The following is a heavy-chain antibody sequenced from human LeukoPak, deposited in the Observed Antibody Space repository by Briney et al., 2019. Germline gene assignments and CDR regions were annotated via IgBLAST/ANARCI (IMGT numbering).Heavy chain of an antibody. CDR3: ARGRLFVVD. Sequence: PSETLSLTCTVYGGSFSGYYWSWIRQPPGKGLEWIGEINHGGGTNYNPSLKSRVTISVDTSKNQFSLKLSSVTAADTAVYYCARGRLFVVDWGQGTLVTVSS. CDR2: INHGGGT. V-gene: IGHV4-34*01. D-gene: IGHD6-6*01. CDR1: GGSFSGYY. J-gene: IGHJ4*02.